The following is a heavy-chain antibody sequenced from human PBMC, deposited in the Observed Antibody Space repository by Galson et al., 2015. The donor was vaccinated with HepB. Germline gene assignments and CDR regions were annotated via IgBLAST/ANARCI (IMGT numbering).Heavy chain of an antibody. J-gene: IGHJ3*01. Sequence: QSGAEVKKPGESLKISCKGSGYSFTSYWIGWVRQMPGKGLEWMGIIYPGDSDTRYSPSFQGQVTISADKSINTAYLQCSSLKASDTAMYYCARQYVGGGRVDAFDLWGQGTMVTVSS. CDR3: ARQYVGGGRVDAFDL. CDR2: IYPGDSDT. V-gene: IGHV5-51*01. CDR1: GYSFTSYW. D-gene: IGHD4-23*01.